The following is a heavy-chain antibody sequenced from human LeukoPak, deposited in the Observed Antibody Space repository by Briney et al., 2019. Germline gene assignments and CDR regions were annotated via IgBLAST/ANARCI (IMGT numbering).Heavy chain of an antibody. Sequence: GASVKVSRKASGYTFTSYYMHWVRQAPGQGLEWMGIINPSGGSTSYAQKFQGRVTMTRDTSTSTVYMELSSLRSEDTAVYYCARAAVTTTWASVAYYYGMDVWGQGTTVTVSS. D-gene: IGHD4-17*01. CDR3: ARAAVTTTWASVAYYYGMDV. V-gene: IGHV1-46*01. CDR2: INPSGGST. J-gene: IGHJ6*02. CDR1: GYTFTSYY.